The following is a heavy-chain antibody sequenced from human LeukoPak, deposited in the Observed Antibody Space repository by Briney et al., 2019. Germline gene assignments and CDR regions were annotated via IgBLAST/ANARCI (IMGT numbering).Heavy chain of an antibody. CDR1: GFTFSSYA. J-gene: IGHJ4*02. D-gene: IGHD5-24*01. CDR2: ISGSGGST. CDR3: AKGIDVMATFFDS. V-gene: IGHV3-23*01. Sequence: GGSLRLSCASSGFTFSSYAMSWVRQPPGKGLEWVSAISGSGGSTYYADSVKGRFTISRDNSKNTLYLQMNSLRAEDTAVYYCAKGIDVMATFFDSWGQGTLVTVSS.